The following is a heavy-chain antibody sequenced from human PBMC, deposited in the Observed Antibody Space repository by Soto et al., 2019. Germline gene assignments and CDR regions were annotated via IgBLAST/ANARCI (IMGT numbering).Heavy chain of an antibody. Sequence: APTSAGSSFTGYGFSLRRQTHKKGLEWLGWISASNGNTNYAQKLQGRATMTTDTSTGTAYMELRSLRSDDTATYYCARDSVRYCRDGVCYQGYYYLALAVCGQGTMVSLS. V-gene: IGHV1-18*01. CDR1: GSSFTGYG. CDR3: ARDSVRYCRDGVCYQGYYYLALAV. D-gene: IGHD2-8*01. J-gene: IGHJ6*02. CDR2: ISASNGNT.